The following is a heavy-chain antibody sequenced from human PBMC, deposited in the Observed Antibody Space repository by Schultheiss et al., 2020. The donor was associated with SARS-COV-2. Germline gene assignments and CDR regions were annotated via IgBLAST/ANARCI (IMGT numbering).Heavy chain of an antibody. CDR1: GGSFSGYY. Sequence: SETLSLTCAVYGGSFSGYYWSWIRQPPGKGLEWIGEIYHSGSTNYNPSLKSRVTISVDKSKNQFSLNLSSVTSADTAFYYCARETGSPYYGTDVWGQGTTVTVSS. J-gene: IGHJ6*02. V-gene: IGHV4-34*01. D-gene: IGHD1-1*01. CDR3: ARETGSPYYGTDV. CDR2: IYHSGST.